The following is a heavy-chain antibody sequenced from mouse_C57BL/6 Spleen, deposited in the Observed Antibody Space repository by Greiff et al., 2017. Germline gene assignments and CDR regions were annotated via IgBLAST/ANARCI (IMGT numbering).Heavy chain of an antibody. J-gene: IGHJ2*01. CDR3: ARFTTVVVPYYFDY. Sequence: VQLQQSGAELVMPGASVKLSCKASGYTFTSYWMHWVKQRPGQGLEWIGEIDPSDSYTNYNQKFKGKSTLTVDKSSSTAYMQLSSLTSEDSAVYYCARFTTVVVPYYFDYWGQGTTLTVSS. CDR2: IDPSDSYT. CDR1: GYTFTSYW. V-gene: IGHV1-69*01. D-gene: IGHD1-1*01.